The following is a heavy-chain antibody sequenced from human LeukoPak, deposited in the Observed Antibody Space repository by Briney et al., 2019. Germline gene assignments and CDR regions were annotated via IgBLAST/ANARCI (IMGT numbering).Heavy chain of an antibody. Sequence: GVSLRLTCDAYGVTFSNYWMHWVRQAPGKGLVWVSRINRDGSSTDYLDSVKGRFTISRDNARNTLYLQMNSLRAEDTAVYSCARVPYVFDLWGQGTMVTVSS. CDR1: GVTFSNYW. CDR2: INRDGSST. V-gene: IGHV3-74*01. J-gene: IGHJ3*01. CDR3: ARVPYVFDL.